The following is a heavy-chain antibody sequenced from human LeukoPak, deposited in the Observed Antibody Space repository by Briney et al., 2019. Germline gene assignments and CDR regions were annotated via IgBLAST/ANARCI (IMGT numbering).Heavy chain of an antibody. CDR1: GGSISSYY. CDR2: IYYSGAT. D-gene: IGHD1-26*01. V-gene: IGHV4-59*01. J-gene: IGHJ2*01. Sequence: PETLSLTCTVSGGSISSYYWSWIRQPPGKGLEWIGYIYYSGATNYNPSLKSRVTISVDTSKNQFSLKLSSVTAADTAVYYCARGVRGATFYWYFDLWGRGTQVTVSS. CDR3: ARGVRGATFYWYFDL.